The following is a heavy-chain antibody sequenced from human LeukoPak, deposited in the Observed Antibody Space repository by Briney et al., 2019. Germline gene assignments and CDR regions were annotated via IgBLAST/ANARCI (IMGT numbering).Heavy chain of an antibody. CDR2: IKQDGSEK. Sequence: GGSLRLSCAASGFTFSCYEMNWVRQAPGKGLEWVANIKQDGSEKYYVDSVKGRFTISRDNAKNSLYLQMNSLRAEDTAVYYCARARGTDYWGQGTLVTVSS. CDR3: ARARGTDY. D-gene: IGHD1-1*01. J-gene: IGHJ4*02. CDR1: GFTFSCYE. V-gene: IGHV3-7*01.